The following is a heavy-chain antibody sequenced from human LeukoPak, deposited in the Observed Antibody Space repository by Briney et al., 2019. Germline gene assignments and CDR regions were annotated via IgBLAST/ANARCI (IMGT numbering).Heavy chain of an antibody. V-gene: IGHV4-61*02. D-gene: IGHD5-12*01. Sequence: SETLSLTCTVSGGSISSGSYYWSWIRQPAGKGLEWIGRIYTSGSTNYNPSLKSRVTISVDTSKNQFSLKLSSVTAADTAVYYCARENSGLIDYWGQGTLVTVSS. CDR3: ARENSGLIDY. CDR2: IYTSGST. J-gene: IGHJ4*02. CDR1: GGSISSGSYY.